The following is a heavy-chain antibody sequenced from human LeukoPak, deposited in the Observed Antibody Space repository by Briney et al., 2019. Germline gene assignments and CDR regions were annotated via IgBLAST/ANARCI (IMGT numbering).Heavy chain of an antibody. Sequence: ASVKVSCKASGYTFTSYTIHWVRQAPGQRLEWMGWINAGNGNTKYSQEFQDRVTITRDTSASTTYMELSSLRSEDMAVYYCARARYETRIWPKSRYDYYHYMDVWGKGTTVTVSS. D-gene: IGHD3-3*01. CDR2: INAGNGNT. CDR3: ARARYETRIWPKSRYDYYHYMDV. CDR1: GYTFTSYT. V-gene: IGHV1-3*03. J-gene: IGHJ6*03.